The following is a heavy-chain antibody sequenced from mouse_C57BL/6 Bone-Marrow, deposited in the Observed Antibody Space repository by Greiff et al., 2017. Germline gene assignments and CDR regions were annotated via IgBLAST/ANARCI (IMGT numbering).Heavy chain of an antibody. J-gene: IGHJ4*01. V-gene: IGHV5-17*01. Sequence: EVKVVESGGGLVKPGGSLKLSCAASGFTFSDYGMHWVRQAPEKGLEWVAYISSGSSTIYYADTVKGRFTIFRDNAKNTLFLQMTSLRSEDTAMYYCARGVCYAMDYWGQGTSVTVSS. CDR2: ISSGSSTI. CDR1: GFTFSDYG. CDR3: ARGVCYAMDY.